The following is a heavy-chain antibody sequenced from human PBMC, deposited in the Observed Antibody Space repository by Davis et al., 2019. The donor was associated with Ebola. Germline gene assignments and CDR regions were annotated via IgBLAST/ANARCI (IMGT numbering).Heavy chain of an antibody. D-gene: IGHD1-26*01. CDR1: GGSISSGGYS. Sequence: MPSETLSLTCAVSGGSISSGGYSWSWIRQPPGKGLEWIGDISHSGHTYYNPSLRSRLTISVDTSKNHFSLKLSSVTAADTAVYYCARDRVGALDYWGQGTLVTVSS. V-gene: IGHV4-30-2*01. J-gene: IGHJ4*02. CDR2: ISHSGHT. CDR3: ARDRVGALDY.